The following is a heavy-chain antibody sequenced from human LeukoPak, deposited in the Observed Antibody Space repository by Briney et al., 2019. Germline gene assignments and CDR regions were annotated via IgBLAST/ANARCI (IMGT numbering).Heavy chain of an antibody. J-gene: IGHJ5*02. V-gene: IGHV3-66*01. CDR2: IYSYGST. Sequence: GGFLRLSCAASGFTISDNYMSWVRQAPGKGLEWVSVIYSYGSTYYADSVKGRFTISRDNSKNTLYLQMNSLRAEDTAVYYCARDSTDAARRYNWFDPWGQGTLVTVSS. CDR3: ARDSTDAARRYNWFDP. D-gene: IGHD6-6*01. CDR1: GFTISDNY.